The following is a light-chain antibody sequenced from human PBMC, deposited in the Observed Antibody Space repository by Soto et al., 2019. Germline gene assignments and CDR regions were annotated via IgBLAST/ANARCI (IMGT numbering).Light chain of an antibody. CDR3: QQSYSTPIT. Sequence: IVLTQSPGTLSVSPGERATLSCRASQSVSSNLAWYQQKPGQAPRLLIYGASTRATGIPARFSGSGSGADFILTISSLQSEDFATYYCQQSYSTPITFGQGTRLEI. CDR2: GAS. CDR1: QSVSSN. J-gene: IGKJ5*01. V-gene: IGKV3-15*01.